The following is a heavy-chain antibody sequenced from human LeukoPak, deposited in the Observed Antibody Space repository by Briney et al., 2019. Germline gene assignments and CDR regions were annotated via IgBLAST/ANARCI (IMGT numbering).Heavy chain of an antibody. CDR2: INRDGSEK. J-gene: IGHJ4*02. V-gene: IGHV3-7*03. CDR3: ARDQGSSRAY. CDR1: GFTFSSYW. Sequence: GGSLRLSCAVSGFTFSSYWMSWVRQAPGKGLEWVANINRDGSEKYYVDSVKGRFTISRDNSKNTLYLQMNSLRAEDAAVYYCARDQGSSRAYWGQGTLVTVSS. D-gene: IGHD6-13*01.